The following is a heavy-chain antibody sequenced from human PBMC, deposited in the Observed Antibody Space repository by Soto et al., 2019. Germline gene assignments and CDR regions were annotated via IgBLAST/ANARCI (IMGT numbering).Heavy chain of an antibody. V-gene: IGHV1-69*13. Sequence: GASVKVSCKASGGTFSSYAISWVRQAPGQGLEWMGGIIPIFGTANYAQKFQGRVTITADESTSTAYMELSSLRSEDTAVYYCASGIAVAAGPYYYYYYGMDVWGQGTTVTVSS. J-gene: IGHJ6*02. CDR2: IIPIFGTA. D-gene: IGHD6-19*01. CDR3: ASGIAVAAGPYYYYYYGMDV. CDR1: GGTFSSYA.